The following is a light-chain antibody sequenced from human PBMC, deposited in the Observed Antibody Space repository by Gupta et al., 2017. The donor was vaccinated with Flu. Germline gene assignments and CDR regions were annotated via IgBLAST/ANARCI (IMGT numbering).Light chain of an antibody. Sequence: EIVMTQSPATLSVSPGERATLSCRASQSVSSNLAWYQQKPGQAPRLLIYGASTRATGIPARFSGSGSGTEFTLTISSLQSEDFAVYSCQQYKNWPRTFGQGTKVEIK. J-gene: IGKJ1*01. CDR1: QSVSSN. CDR2: GAS. V-gene: IGKV3-15*01. CDR3: QQYKNWPRT.